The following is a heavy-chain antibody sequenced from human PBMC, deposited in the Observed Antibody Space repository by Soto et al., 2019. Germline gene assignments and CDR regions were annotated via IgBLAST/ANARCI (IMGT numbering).Heavy chain of an antibody. Sequence: QVQLVQSGAEVKKPGASVKVSCKVSGYTLTELSMHWVRQAPGKGREWMGGFDPEDGETIYAQTFQGRVTMTEDTSTDTAYMELSSLRSEDTAVDYCATVGHFEVRGAPGAFDIWGQGTMVTVSS. CDR3: ATVGHFEVRGAPGAFDI. J-gene: IGHJ3*02. D-gene: IGHD3-10*01. V-gene: IGHV1-24*01. CDR1: GYTLTELS. CDR2: FDPEDGET.